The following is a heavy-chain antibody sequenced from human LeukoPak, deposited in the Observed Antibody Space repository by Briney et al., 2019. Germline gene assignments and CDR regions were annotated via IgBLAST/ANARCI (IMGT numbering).Heavy chain of an antibody. CDR3: ARVRIGYCSSTSCYTPPLFDY. CDR1: GFTVSSNY. CDR2: IYSGGST. Sequence: GGSLRLSCAASGFTVSSNYMSWVRQAPGKGLEWVSVIYSGGSTYYADSVKGRFTISRDNAKNSLYLQMNSLRAEDTAVYYCARVRIGYCSSTSCYTPPLFDYWGQGTLVTVSS. V-gene: IGHV3-66*01. D-gene: IGHD2-2*02. J-gene: IGHJ4*02.